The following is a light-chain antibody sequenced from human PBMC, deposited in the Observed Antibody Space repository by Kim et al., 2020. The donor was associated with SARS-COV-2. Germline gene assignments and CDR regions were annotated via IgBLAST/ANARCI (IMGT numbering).Light chain of an antibody. Sequence: DIQMTQSPSTLSASVGDRVTITCRASQSISSWLAWYQKKPGKAPKLLIYKASSLQSGVPSRFSGSGSGTEFTLTISSLQPDDFATYYCQQYFSLPTFGQGTKLEI. CDR3: QQYFSLPT. CDR2: KAS. V-gene: IGKV1-5*03. CDR1: QSISSW. J-gene: IGKJ2*01.